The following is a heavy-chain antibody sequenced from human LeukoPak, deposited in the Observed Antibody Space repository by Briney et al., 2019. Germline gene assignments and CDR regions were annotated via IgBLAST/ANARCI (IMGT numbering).Heavy chain of an antibody. CDR2: ISWNSGSI. CDR3: AKGARGDSSGYYKFDY. J-gene: IGHJ4*02. Sequence: PGRSLRLSCAASGFTFDDYAMHWVRQAPGKGLEWVSGISWNSGSIGYADSVKGRSTISRDNAKNSLYLQMNSLRAEDTALYYCAKGARGDSSGYYKFDYWGQGTLVTVSS. CDR1: GFTFDDYA. D-gene: IGHD3-22*01. V-gene: IGHV3-9*01.